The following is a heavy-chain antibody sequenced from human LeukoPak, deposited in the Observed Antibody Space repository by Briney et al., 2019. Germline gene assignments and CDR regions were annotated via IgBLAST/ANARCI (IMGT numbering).Heavy chain of an antibody. Sequence: GGSLRLSCAASGFTFSSYGMHWVRQAPGKGLEWVSYISSSGSTIYSADSLKGRFTISRDNAKNSLYLQMNSLRDEDTAMYYCAAGMTAAAATGDYWGQGTPVTVSS. J-gene: IGHJ4*02. CDR3: AAGMTAAAATGDY. D-gene: IGHD6-13*01. CDR2: ISSSGSTI. V-gene: IGHV3-48*02. CDR1: GFTFSSYG.